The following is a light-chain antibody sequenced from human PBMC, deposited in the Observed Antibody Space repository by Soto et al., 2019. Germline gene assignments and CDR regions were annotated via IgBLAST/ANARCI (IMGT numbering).Light chain of an antibody. J-gene: IGKJ2*01. CDR2: DAF. Sequence: DIQMTQSPSSLPASVGDRVTITCQASHDIRNYLNWYQQKPGKAPKLLIYDAFNLEPGVPSRFSGSGSGTESTLTITGLQPDDLGTYYCQHTTDFTFGQGTKVDIK. V-gene: IGKV1-33*01. CDR3: QHTTDFT. CDR1: HDIRNY.